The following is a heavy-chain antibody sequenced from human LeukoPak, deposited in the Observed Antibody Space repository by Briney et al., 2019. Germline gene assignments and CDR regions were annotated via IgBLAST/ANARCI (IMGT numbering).Heavy chain of an antibody. CDR2: ISAYNGNI. J-gene: IGHJ4*02. V-gene: IGHV1-18*01. CDR3: ARDIHYSDSSGYPEY. Sequence: GASVKVSCKASGYSFISYGISWVRQAPGQGLEWMGSISAYNGNINYAQKLQGRVTMTTDTSTSTAYTELRSLRSDDTAVYYCARDIHYSDSSGYPEYWGQGTLVTVSS. CDR1: GYSFISYG. D-gene: IGHD3-22*01.